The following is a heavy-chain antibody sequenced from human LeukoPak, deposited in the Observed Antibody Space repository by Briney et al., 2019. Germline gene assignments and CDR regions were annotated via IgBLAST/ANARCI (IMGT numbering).Heavy chain of an antibody. CDR3: ARDPMGARAFDI. J-gene: IGHJ3*02. V-gene: IGHV3-30*02. Sequence: PGGSLRLSCTASGFTFSSYGMHWVRQAPGKGLEWVAFIRYDGSNKYYADSVKGRFTISRDNAKNSLYLQMNSLRAEDTAVYYCARDPMGARAFDIWGQGTMVTVSS. CDR2: IRYDGSNK. D-gene: IGHD1-26*01. CDR1: GFTFSSYG.